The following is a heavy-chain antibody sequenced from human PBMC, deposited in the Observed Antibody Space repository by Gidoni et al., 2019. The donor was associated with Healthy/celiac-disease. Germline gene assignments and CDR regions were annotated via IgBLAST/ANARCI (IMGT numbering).Heavy chain of an antibody. J-gene: IGHJ6*02. CDR1: GFTFRSYS. CDR3: ASMPELVYAPVSPYYYGMDV. V-gene: IGHV3-48*02. D-gene: IGHD2-8*01. CDR2: ISSSSSTI. Sequence: EVQLVASGGGLVQPGGSLRLSCAASGFTFRSYSIDWVRQAPGKGLEWVSYISSSSSTIYYADSVKGRFTISRDNAKNSLYLQMNSLRDEDTAVYYCASMPELVYAPVSPYYYGMDVWGQGTTVTVSS.